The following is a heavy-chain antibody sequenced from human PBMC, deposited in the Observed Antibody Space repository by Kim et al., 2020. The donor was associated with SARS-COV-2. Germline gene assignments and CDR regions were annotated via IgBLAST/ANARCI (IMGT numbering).Heavy chain of an antibody. J-gene: IGHJ6*03. CDR2: ISAYNGNT. D-gene: IGHD3-3*01. Sequence: ASVKVSCKASGYTFTSYGISWVRQAPGQGLEWMGWISAYNGNTNYAQKLQGRVTMTTDTSTSTAYMELRSLRSDDTAVYYCARDRALPATPFDFWSGYSSGLDYYYYYMDVWGKGTTVTVSS. CDR1: GYTFTSYG. V-gene: IGHV1-18*01. CDR3: ARDRALPATPFDFWSGYSSGLDYYYYYMDV.